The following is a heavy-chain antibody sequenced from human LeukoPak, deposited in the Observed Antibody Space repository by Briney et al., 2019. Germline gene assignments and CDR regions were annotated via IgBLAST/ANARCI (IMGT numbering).Heavy chain of an antibody. Sequence: GGSLRLSCAASGFIFSSYAMSWVRQAPGKGLEWVSAISGSGDITYYADSVRGRFTISRDNSKNTLYLQMNSLRAEDTAVYYCAKGMSTSWRTFDYWGQGTLVTVSS. V-gene: IGHV3-23*01. CDR3: AKGMSTSWRTFDY. D-gene: IGHD6-13*01. CDR2: ISGSGDIT. CDR1: GFIFSSYA. J-gene: IGHJ4*02.